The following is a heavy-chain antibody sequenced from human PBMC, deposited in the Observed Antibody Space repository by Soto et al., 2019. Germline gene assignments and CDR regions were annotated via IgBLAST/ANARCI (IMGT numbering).Heavy chain of an antibody. D-gene: IGHD3-16*01. Sequence: QVQLQESGPGLVKPSETLSLTCTVSGGSISSDYWSWIRQPPGKGLEWIGFIYYSGSINYNPSFASRVAISVDTSKNQFSLNLTSVTAADTAVYYCTRHWAWGSLGYWGQGTLVTVSS. CDR2: IYYSGSI. CDR1: GGSISSDY. CDR3: TRHWAWGSLGY. J-gene: IGHJ4*02. V-gene: IGHV4-59*08.